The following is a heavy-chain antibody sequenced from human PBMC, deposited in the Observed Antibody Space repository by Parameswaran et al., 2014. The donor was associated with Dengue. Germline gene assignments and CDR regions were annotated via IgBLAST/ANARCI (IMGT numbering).Heavy chain of an antibody. CDR3: VLYILEEPDGGEDAFDI. D-gene: IGHD3-16*01. CDR2: INHSGST. Sequence: RWIRQPPGKGLEWIGEINHSGSTKYNPSLKSRVTMSVETSKSQFSLRLSSVTAADTAVYYCVLYILEEPDGGEDAFDIWGQGDKGSPSPQ. V-gene: IGHV4-34*01. J-gene: IGHJ3*02.